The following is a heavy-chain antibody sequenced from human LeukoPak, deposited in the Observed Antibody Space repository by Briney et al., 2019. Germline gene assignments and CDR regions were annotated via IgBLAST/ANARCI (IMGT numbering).Heavy chain of an antibody. D-gene: IGHD3-3*01. V-gene: IGHV3-23*01. CDR3: AKGSSTFGVPRPYYYYVDV. CDR2: ISGSGDST. Sequence: PGGPLRLSCAASGFTFSSYAMTWVRQAPGKGLEWVSTISGSGDSTYYAGSLKGRFTISRDNSKDTLYLQMNSLRAEDTAVYYCAKGSSTFGVPRPYYYYVDVWGKGTTVTVSS. J-gene: IGHJ6*03. CDR1: GFTFSSYA.